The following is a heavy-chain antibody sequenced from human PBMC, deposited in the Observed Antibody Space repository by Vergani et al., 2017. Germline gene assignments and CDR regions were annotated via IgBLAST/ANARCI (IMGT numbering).Heavy chain of an antibody. J-gene: IGHJ4*02. V-gene: IGHV1-69*04. CDR2: IITILGIA. CDR3: ARDGDGYNAN. Sequence: QVQLVQSGAEVKKPGASVKVSCKASGGTFSSYAISWVRQAPGQGLEWMGRIITILGIANYAQKFQGRVTITADKSTSTAYMELSSLRSEDTAVYYCARDGDGYNANWGQGTLVTVSS. D-gene: IGHD5-24*01. CDR1: GGTFSSYA.